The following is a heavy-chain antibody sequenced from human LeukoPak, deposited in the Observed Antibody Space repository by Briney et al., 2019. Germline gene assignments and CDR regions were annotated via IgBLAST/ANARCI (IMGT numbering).Heavy chain of an antibody. J-gene: IGHJ3*02. CDR2: ISGSGGST. V-gene: IGHV3-23*01. CDR3: AKDLLYYDILTGYYHDAFYI. CDR1: GFTFSSYA. Sequence: GGSLRLSCAASGFTFSSYAMSWVRQAPGKGLEWVSAISGSGGSTYYADSVKGRFTISRDNSKNTLYLQMNSPRAEDTAVYYCAKDLLYYDILTGYYHDAFYIWGQGTMVTVSS. D-gene: IGHD3-9*01.